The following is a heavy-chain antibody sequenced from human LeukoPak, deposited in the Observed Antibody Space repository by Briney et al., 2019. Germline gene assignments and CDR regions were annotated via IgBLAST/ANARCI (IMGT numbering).Heavy chain of an antibody. CDR1: GFTFSSYG. V-gene: IGHV3-30*18. D-gene: IGHD5-24*01. CDR2: ISYDGSNK. Sequence: GGSLRLSCAASGFTFSSYGMHWVRQAPGKGLEWVAVISYDGSNKYYADSVKGRFTISRDNSKNTLYLQMNSLRAEDTAVYYCAKEFKRDAFDIWAKGQWSPSLQ. J-gene: IGHJ3*02. CDR3: AKEFKRDAFDI.